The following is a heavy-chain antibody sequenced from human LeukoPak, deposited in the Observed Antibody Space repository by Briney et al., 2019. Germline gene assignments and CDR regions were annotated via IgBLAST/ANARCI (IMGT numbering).Heavy chain of an antibody. CDR1: GFTFSSYA. J-gene: IGHJ4*02. CDR3: TKDNPVHDC. Sequence: GGSLRLSCAASGFTFSSYAMLSVRQAPPRGLEWVAFIMSDGNNKYYSESVKGRFTISRDNSKNTLFLQMNTPRAEDTAVYYCTKDNPVHDCWGKGTLVTASS. CDR2: IMSDGNNK. V-gene: IGHV3-30*02.